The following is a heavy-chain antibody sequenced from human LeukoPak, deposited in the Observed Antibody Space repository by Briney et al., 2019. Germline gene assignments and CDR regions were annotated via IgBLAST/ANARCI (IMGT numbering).Heavy chain of an antibody. Sequence: GGSLRLSCAASGFTFSSYSMNWVRQAPGKGLEWVSSISSSSSYIYYADSLKGRFTISRDNAKNSVYLQMNSLRADDTAVYYCASGGTYVLDYWGQGTLVTVSA. V-gene: IGHV3-21*01. CDR1: GFTFSSYS. J-gene: IGHJ4*02. CDR2: ISSSSSYI. CDR3: ASGGTYVLDY. D-gene: IGHD3-16*01.